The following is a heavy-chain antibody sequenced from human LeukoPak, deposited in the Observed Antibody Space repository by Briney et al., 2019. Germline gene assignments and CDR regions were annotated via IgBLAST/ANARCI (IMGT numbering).Heavy chain of an antibody. J-gene: IGHJ4*02. CDR3: ARDLPNYDSSGYYDY. Sequence: GGSLRLSCAASGFTVGTFWMSWVRQAPGKGLEWVANVKGDGSEKYYVASVKGRFTVSRDNAKNTLYLQMNSLRAEDTAVYFCARDLPNYDSSGYYDYWGQGTLVTVSS. V-gene: IGHV3-7*01. CDR1: GFTVGTFW. CDR2: VKGDGSEK. D-gene: IGHD3-22*01.